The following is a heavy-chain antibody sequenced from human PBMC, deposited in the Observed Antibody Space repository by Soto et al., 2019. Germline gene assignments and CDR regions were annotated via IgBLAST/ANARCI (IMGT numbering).Heavy chain of an antibody. CDR1: GFTFSSYS. V-gene: IGHV3-48*01. CDR3: ARDNGYSYGYFDFDY. Sequence: GGSLRLSCAASGFTFSSYSMNWVRQAPGKGLEWVSYISSSSSTIYYADSVKGRFTISRDNAKNSLYLQMNSLRAEDTAVYYCARDNGYSYGYFDFDYWGQGTLVTVSS. J-gene: IGHJ4*02. CDR2: ISSSSSTI. D-gene: IGHD5-18*01.